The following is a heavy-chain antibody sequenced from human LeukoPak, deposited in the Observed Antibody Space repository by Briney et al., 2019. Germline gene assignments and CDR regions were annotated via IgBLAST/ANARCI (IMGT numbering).Heavy chain of an antibody. CDR3: AKSLRGFRGYSYVHFDY. CDR2: ISWNSGSI. D-gene: IGHD5-18*01. V-gene: IGHV3-9*01. CDR1: GFTFDDYA. Sequence: GGSLRLSCAASGFTFDDYAMHWVRQAPGKGLEWVSGISWNSGSIGYADSVKGRFTISRDNAKNSLYLQMNGLRAEDTALYFCAKSLRGFRGYSYVHFDYWGQGTLVTVSS. J-gene: IGHJ4*02.